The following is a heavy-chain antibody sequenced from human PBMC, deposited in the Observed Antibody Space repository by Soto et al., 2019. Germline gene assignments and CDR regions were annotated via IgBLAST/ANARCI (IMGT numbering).Heavy chain of an antibody. CDR3: ARDTDGLHY. V-gene: IGHV3-74*01. Sequence: EVQLVESGGGLVQPGGSLRLSCAASGLIFSNYKMHWVRQAPGKGLVWVSRINTDGSIIDYADSVKGRFTVSRDNAKNTLYLQMNSLRADDTAVYYCARDTDGLHYWGQGTLVPVSS. CDR1: GLIFSNYK. CDR2: INTDGSII. J-gene: IGHJ4*02.